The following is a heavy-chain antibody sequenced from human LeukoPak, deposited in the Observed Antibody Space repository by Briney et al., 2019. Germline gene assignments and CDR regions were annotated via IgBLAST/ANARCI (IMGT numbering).Heavy chain of an antibody. V-gene: IGHV1-2*02. Sequence: ASVKVSCKASGYTFTGYYMHWVRQAPGQGLEWMGWINPNSGGTNYAQKFRGRVTMTRDTSISTAYMELSRLRSDDTAVYYCARATTLVATTGSMGYWGQGTLVTVSS. CDR1: GYTFTGYY. D-gene: IGHD5-12*01. CDR3: ARATTLVATTGSMGY. CDR2: INPNSGGT. J-gene: IGHJ4*02.